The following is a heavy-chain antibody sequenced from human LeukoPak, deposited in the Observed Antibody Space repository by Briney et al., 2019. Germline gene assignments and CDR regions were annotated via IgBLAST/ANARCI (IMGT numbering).Heavy chain of an antibody. Sequence: ASVKVSCKASGYTFTGYYMHWVRQVPGQGLEWMGWINPNSGDTKYAQKFQGRVTMTRDASISTAYMELSRLRSDDTAVYYCARETEMSASLDYWGQGTLVTVSS. V-gene: IGHV1-2*02. CDR3: ARETEMSASLDY. CDR1: GYTFTGYY. D-gene: IGHD5-24*01. CDR2: INPNSGDT. J-gene: IGHJ4*02.